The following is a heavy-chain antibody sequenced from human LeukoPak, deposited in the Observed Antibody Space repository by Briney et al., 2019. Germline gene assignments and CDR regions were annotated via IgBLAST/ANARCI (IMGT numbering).Heavy chain of an antibody. CDR3: ARVSDSSGYGDY. CDR2: INPNSGGT. D-gene: IGHD3-22*01. CDR1: GYTFIGYY. Sequence: ASVKVSCKASGYTFIGYYMHWVRQAPGQGLEWMGWINPNSGGTNYAQKFQGRVTMTRDRSISTAYMGLSRLRSDDTAVYYCARVSDSSGYGDYWGQGTLVTVSS. V-gene: IGHV1-2*02. J-gene: IGHJ4*02.